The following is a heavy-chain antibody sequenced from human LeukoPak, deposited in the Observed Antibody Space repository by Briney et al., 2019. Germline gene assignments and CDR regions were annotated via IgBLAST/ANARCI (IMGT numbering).Heavy chain of an antibody. J-gene: IGHJ4*02. D-gene: IGHD3-10*01. CDR2: INPNSGGT. Sequence: ASVKVSCKASGYTFTGYYMHWVRQAPGQGLEWMGWINPNSGGTNYAQKFQGRVTMTRDTSNSTAYMELSRLRSDDTAVYYCARPSLFGESYYFDYWGQGTLVTVSS. CDR1: GYTFTGYY. CDR3: ARPSLFGESYYFDY. V-gene: IGHV1-2*02.